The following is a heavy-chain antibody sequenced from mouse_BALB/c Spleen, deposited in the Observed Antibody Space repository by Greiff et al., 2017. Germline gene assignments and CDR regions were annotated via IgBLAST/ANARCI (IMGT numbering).Heavy chain of an antibody. Sequence: VQLQQSGPGLVKPSQSLSLTCSVTGYSITSGYYWNWIRQFPGNKLEWMGYISYDGSNNYNPSLKNRISITRDKSKNQFFLKLNSVTTEDTATYYCARENPTATGWFAYWGQGTLVTVSA. CDR2: ISYDGSN. CDR3: ARENPTATGWFAY. V-gene: IGHV3-6*02. CDR1: GYSITSGYY. D-gene: IGHD1-2*01. J-gene: IGHJ3*01.